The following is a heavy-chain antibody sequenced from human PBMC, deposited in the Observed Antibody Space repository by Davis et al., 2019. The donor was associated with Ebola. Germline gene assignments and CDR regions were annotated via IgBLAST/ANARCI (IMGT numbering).Heavy chain of an antibody. V-gene: IGHV1-18*04. D-gene: IGHD7-27*01. CDR2: ISAYNGNT. CDR3: ARDTGVTNFDY. CDR1: GYTFTNYY. Sequence: ASVKVSCKASGYTFTNYYMHWVRQAPGQGLEWMGWISAYNGNTNYAQKLQGRVTMTTDTSTSTAYMELRSLRSDDTAVYYCARDTGVTNFDYWGQGTLVTVSS. J-gene: IGHJ4*02.